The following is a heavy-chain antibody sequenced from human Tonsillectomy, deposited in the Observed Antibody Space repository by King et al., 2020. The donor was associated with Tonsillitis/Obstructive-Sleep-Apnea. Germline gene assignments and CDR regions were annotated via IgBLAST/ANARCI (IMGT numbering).Heavy chain of an antibody. Sequence: VQLVESGGGLVQPGGSLRLSCAASGFTVSSNYMTWVRQAPGKGLECVSVIYSNVNTHYTDSVTGRFTISRDSSKNMLYLKMNSLGADETAVYFCASEQTSAWYGRWSWGQGTLVTVSS. CDR2: IYSNVNT. J-gene: IGHJ4*02. D-gene: IGHD6-19*01. V-gene: IGHV3-66*01. CDR1: GFTVSSNY. CDR3: ASEQTSAWYGRWS.